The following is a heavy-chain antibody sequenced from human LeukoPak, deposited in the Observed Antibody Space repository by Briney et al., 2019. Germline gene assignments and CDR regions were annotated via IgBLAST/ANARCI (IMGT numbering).Heavy chain of an antibody. CDR2: IYPGDSDT. CDR1: GYNFTNYW. D-gene: IGHD2-21*01. V-gene: IGHV5-51*01. J-gene: IGHJ4*02. CDR3: ARSSYISSKVSVY. Sequence: LGESLKISCKTSGYNFTNYWIGCVRQMPGKGLEWMGIIYPGDSDTRYSPSFQGQVTISADKSINTAYLQWRSLKASDTAMYYCARSSYISSKVSVYWGQGTLVTVSS.